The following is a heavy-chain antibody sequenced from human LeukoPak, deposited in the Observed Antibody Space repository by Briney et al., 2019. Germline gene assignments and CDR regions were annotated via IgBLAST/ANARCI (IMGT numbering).Heavy chain of an antibody. CDR3: ARQGIAAAGTFH. CDR1: GGSFSGYY. J-gene: IGHJ4*02. Sequence: PSETLSLTCAVYGGSFSGYYWSWIRQPPGKGLEWIGEINHSGSTNYNPSLKSRVTISVDTSKNQFSLKLSSVTAADTAVYYCARQGIAAAGTFHWGQGTLVTVSS. CDR2: INHSGST. V-gene: IGHV4-34*01. D-gene: IGHD6-13*01.